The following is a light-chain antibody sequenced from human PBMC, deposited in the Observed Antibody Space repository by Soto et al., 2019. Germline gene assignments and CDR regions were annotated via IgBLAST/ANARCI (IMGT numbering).Light chain of an antibody. V-gene: IGKV1-13*02. CDR2: NFS. CDR3: RQFNSYPIT. Sequence: AIQLTQSPSSLSASVGDTVTITCRASQGVQNRLTWYQQKPGKPPKLLISNFSNLENGVPSRFSGSGSGTDFTLTINSLQPGDFATYYCRQFNSYPITFGKGTRL. CDR1: QGVQNR. J-gene: IGKJ5*01.